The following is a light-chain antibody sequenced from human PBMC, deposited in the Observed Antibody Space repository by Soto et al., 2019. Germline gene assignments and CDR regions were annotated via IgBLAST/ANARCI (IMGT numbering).Light chain of an antibody. J-gene: IGKJ2*01. CDR2: DAS. V-gene: IGKV1-5*01. CDR3: QQYNSYSGT. CDR1: QGIGTW. Sequence: DIQMTQSPSTLSASVGDRVTITCRASQGIGTWLAWYQQQPGKAPNLLIYDASSLESGVPSRFSGSGSGAEFTLTISSLQPDDSATYYCQQYNSYSGTCGQGTKLLIK.